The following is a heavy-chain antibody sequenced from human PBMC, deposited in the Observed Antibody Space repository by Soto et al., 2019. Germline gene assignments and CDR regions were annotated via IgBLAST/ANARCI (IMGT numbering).Heavy chain of an antibody. Sequence: SETLSLTCTVSGGSSSSSSYCWGWIRQPPGKGLEWIGSMYYSGSTYHNPSLKSRVTISVDTSKNQFSQKLSSVTAADTAVYYCARSTNLDGVDIWGQGTMVTVSS. D-gene: IGHD2-8*01. J-gene: IGHJ3*02. V-gene: IGHV4-39*01. CDR3: ARSTNLDGVDI. CDR1: GGSSSSSSYC. CDR2: MYYSGST.